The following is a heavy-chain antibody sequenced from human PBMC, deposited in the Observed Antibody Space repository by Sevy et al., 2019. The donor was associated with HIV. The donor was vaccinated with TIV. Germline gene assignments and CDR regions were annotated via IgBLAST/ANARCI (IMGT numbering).Heavy chain of an antibody. D-gene: IGHD3-22*01. CDR3: ARIVDDSSGYYYWNYYYYMDV. J-gene: IGHJ6*03. CDR2: ISSSGSTI. V-gene: IGHV3-11*01. Sequence: GGSLRLSCAASGFTFSDYYMSWIRQAPGKGLEWVSYISSSGSTIYYADSVKGRFTISRDNAKNSLYLQMNSLRAEDTAVYYCARIVDDSSGYYYWNYYYYMDVWGIGTTVTVSS. CDR1: GFTFSDYY.